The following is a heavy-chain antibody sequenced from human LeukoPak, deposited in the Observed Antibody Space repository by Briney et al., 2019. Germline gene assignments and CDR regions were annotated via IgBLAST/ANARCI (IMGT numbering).Heavy chain of an antibody. D-gene: IGHD1-26*01. CDR2: ISSSGTTI. CDR1: GFTFSDYY. Sequence: GGSRRLSCAASGFTFSDYYMSWIRQAPGKGLEWVSYISSSGTTIYYADSVKGRFTISRDNAKNSLYLQMNSLRAEDAAVYYCARDHGGSYPGAAPYWYFDLWGRGTLVTVSS. J-gene: IGHJ2*01. V-gene: IGHV3-11*01. CDR3: ARDHGGSYPGAAPYWYFDL.